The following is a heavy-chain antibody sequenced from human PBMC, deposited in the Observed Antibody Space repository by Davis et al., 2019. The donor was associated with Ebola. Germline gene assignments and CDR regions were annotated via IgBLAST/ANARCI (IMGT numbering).Heavy chain of an antibody. CDR3: ERVVVTAIPPIDY. CDR1: GYTFTSYG. Sequence: ASVKVSCKASGYTFTSYGISWVLQAPGQGLEWMGWISPYSGKMDYAQNLQDRVSMTTDTSTSTAYMELRSLRSDDTAVYYCERVVVTAIPPIDYWGQGTLVTVSS. J-gene: IGHJ4*02. V-gene: IGHV1-18*01. D-gene: IGHD2-21*02. CDR2: ISPYSGKM.